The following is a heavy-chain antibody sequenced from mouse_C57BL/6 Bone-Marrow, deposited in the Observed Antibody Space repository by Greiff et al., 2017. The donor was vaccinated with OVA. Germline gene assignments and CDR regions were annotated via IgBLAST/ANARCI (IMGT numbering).Heavy chain of an antibody. J-gene: IGHJ1*03. CDR3: ARHTDYDGLWYFDV. V-gene: IGHV5-6*01. CDR1: GFTFSSYG. Sequence: EVNVVESGGDLVKPGGSLKLSCAASGFTFSSYGMSWVRQTPDKRLEWVATISSGGSYTYYPDSVKGRFTISRDNAKNTLYLQMSSLNSEDTAMYYCARHTDYDGLWYFDVWGTGTTVTVSS. CDR2: ISSGGSYT. D-gene: IGHD2-4*01.